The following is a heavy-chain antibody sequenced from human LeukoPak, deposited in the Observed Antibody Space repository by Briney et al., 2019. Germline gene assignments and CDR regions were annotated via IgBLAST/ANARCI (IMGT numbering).Heavy chain of an antibody. CDR3: ANYGVVLATYGSPSPFVY. V-gene: IGHV4-34*01. Sequence: WETLSLTCAVYGGSFSGYYWSWIRQPPGKGLEWIGEINHSGSTNYNPSLKSRVTISVDTSKNQFSLKLSSVTAADTAVYYCANYGVVLATYGSPSPFVYWGQGTLVTVSS. D-gene: IGHD3-16*01. CDR1: GGSFSGYY. CDR2: INHSGST. J-gene: IGHJ4*02.